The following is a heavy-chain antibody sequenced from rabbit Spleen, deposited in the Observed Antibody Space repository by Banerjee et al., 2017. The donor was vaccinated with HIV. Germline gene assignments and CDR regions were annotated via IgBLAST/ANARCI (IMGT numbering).Heavy chain of an antibody. V-gene: IGHV1S43*01. CDR3: ARDDAAGGGFYFNL. D-gene: IGHD8-1*01. CDR2: IDSGRSGST. CDR1: GIDFSSYYY. J-gene: IGHJ4*01. Sequence: QEQLVESGGGLVQPEGSLTLTCKASGIDFSSYYYMCWVRQAPGKGLELIACIDSGRSGSTYYASWAKGRFTISRSPSLNTVTLQMTSLTAADTATYLCARDDAAGGGFYFNLWGQGTLVTVS.